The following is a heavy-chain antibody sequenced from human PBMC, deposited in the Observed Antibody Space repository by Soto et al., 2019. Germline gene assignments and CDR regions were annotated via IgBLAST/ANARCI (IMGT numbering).Heavy chain of an antibody. CDR3: VKDCFGILRLTTPDY. V-gene: IGHV3-23*01. CDR1: GFSVSSYG. D-gene: IGHD1-1*01. CDR2: ISNSGTTT. Sequence: EVQLLESGGGLVQPGGSLRLSCAASGFSVSSYGMNWVRQAPGKGLECVSGISNSGTTTYYADSVKGRFTISGDNSKNTLYLQMNSLRAEDTAVYYCVKDCFGILRLTTPDYWGQGTLVTVSS. J-gene: IGHJ4*02.